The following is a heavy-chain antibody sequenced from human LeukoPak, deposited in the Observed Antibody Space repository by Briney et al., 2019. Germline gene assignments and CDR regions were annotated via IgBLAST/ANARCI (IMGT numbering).Heavy chain of an antibody. V-gene: IGHV1-69*01. J-gene: IGHJ3*02. CDR3: AAPPLLTGYPYGI. CDR1: GGTFISYA. CDR2: IIPIFGTA. D-gene: IGHD3-9*01. Sequence: SVKVSCKASGGTFISYAISWVRQAPGQGLEWMGGIIPIFGTANYAQKFQGRVTITADESTSTAYMELSSLRSEDTAVYYCAAPPLLTGYPYGIWGQGTVVTVSS.